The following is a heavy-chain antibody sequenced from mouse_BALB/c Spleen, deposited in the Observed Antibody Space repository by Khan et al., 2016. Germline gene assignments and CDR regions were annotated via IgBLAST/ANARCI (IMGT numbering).Heavy chain of an antibody. CDR3: ARDGLNYDYAMDY. J-gene: IGHJ4*01. CDR2: ISTYYGDT. V-gene: IGHV1S137*01. D-gene: IGHD2-1*01. Sequence: VQLQESGAELVRPGVSVKISCKGYGYTFTDYAMHWVKQSHAKSLEWIGVISTYYGDTSYNQKFEGKATMTVDKSSSTAYMELARLTSEDSAIYYAARDGLNYDYAMDYWGQGTSVTVSS. CDR1: GYTFTDYA.